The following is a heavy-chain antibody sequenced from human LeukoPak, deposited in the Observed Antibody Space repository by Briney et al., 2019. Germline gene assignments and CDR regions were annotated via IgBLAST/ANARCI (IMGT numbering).Heavy chain of an antibody. Sequence: PSQTLSLTCTVSGGSISSGTYYWSWIRQPAGKGLEWIGRIYISGGTNYNPSLKSRVTISVDTSKNQFSLKLSSVTAADTAVYYCARDLYYGSGSYLVDWFDPWGQGTLVTVSS. D-gene: IGHD3-10*01. CDR3: ARDLYYGSGSYLVDWFDP. CDR1: GGSISSGTYY. CDR2: IYISGGT. V-gene: IGHV4-61*02. J-gene: IGHJ5*02.